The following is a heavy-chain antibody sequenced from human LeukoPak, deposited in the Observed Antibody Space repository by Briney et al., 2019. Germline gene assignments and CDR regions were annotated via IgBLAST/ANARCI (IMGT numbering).Heavy chain of an antibody. CDR2: ISAYNGNT. CDR3: AGERTSLGYCSSTSCYLVFDY. V-gene: IGHV1-18*01. J-gene: IGHJ4*02. Sequence: ASVKVSCKASGYTFTSYGISWVRQAPGQGLEWMGWISAYNGNTNYAQKLQGRVTMTTDTSTSTAYMELRSLRSDETGVYYCAGERTSLGYCSSTSCYLVFDYWGQGTLVTVSS. CDR1: GYTFTSYG. D-gene: IGHD2-2*01.